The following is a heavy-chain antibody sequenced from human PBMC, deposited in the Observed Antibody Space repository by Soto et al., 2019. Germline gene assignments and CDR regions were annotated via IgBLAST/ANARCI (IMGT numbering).Heavy chain of an antibody. V-gene: IGHV4-59*01. CDR3: ASSLAGYYGMDG. J-gene: IGHJ6*02. Sequence: QVQLQESGPGLVKPSETLSLTCTVSGGSISSYYWSWIRQPPGKGLEWIGYIYYSGSTNYNPSLKSRVPISVDTSKNQCSRELSSVTAADTAVYYCASSLAGYYGMDGWGQGTTVTVSS. D-gene: IGHD3-10*01. CDR2: IYYSGST. CDR1: GGSISSYY.